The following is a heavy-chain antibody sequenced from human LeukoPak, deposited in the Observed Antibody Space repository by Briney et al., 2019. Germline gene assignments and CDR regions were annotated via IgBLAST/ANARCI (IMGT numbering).Heavy chain of an antibody. CDR2: FDPEDGET. D-gene: IGHD5-12*01. CDR3: ATVGSGYDGSTPYYFYGMDV. V-gene: IGHV1-24*01. CDR1: GYTLTELS. J-gene: IGHJ6*02. Sequence: ASVKVSCKVSGYTLTELSMHWVRQAPGKGLEWMGGFDPEDGETIYAQKFQGRVTMTEDTSTDTAYMELSSLRSEDTAVYYCATVGSGYDGSTPYYFYGMDVWGQGTTVTVSS.